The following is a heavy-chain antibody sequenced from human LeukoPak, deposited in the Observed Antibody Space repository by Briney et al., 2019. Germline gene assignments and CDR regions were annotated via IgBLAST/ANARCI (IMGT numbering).Heavy chain of an antibody. CDR3: ARGSKAAPGTFDY. J-gene: IGHJ4*02. V-gene: IGHV4-59*01. D-gene: IGHD6-13*01. CDR1: GGSISSYY. CDR2: IYYTGST. Sequence: SETLSLTCTVAGGSISSYYWSWIRQPPGKGLEWIGYIYYTGSTDYNPSLKSRVAISVDTSKNQFSLKLSSVTAADTAVYYCARGSKAAPGTFDYWGQGTLVTVSS.